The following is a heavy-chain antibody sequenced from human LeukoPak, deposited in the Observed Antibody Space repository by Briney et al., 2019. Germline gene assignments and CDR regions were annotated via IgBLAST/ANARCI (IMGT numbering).Heavy chain of an antibody. D-gene: IGHD5-18*01. CDR3: ARDFQIQLWPGAFDI. CDR2: IKQDGSEK. J-gene: IGHJ3*02. Sequence: GGSLRLSCAASGFTFSSYWMSWVRQAPGKGLEWVANIKQDGSEKYYVDSVKGRFTISRDNAKNSLYLQMNSLRAEDTAVYYCARDFQIQLWPGAFDIWGQGTMVTVSS. V-gene: IGHV3-7*01. CDR1: GFTFSSYW.